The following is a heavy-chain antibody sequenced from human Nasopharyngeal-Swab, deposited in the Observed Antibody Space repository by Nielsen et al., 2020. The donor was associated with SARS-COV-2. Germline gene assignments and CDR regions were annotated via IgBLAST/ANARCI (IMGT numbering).Heavy chain of an antibody. CDR3: AKQYYDSLTDWVFDS. Sequence: GGSLRLSCAASGFTFSSYGMHWVRQAPGKGLEWVAVIWYDGSNKYYADSVKGRFTISRDNSKNTLYLQMNSLRAEDTAVYYCAKQYYDSLTDWVFDSWGQGTLVTVSS. D-gene: IGHD3-9*01. CDR2: IWYDGSNK. CDR1: GFTFSSYG. J-gene: IGHJ4*02. V-gene: IGHV3-33*06.